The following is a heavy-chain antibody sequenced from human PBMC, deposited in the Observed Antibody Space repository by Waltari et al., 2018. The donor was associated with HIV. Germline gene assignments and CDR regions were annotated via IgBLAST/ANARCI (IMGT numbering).Heavy chain of an antibody. J-gene: IGHJ4*02. Sequence: ELQLVESGGGLVKTGGSLRLSCAASGFTFSSYNMNWVRQAPGKGLEWVSSISSSSTYIHYADSVKGRFTISRDNAKNSLYLQMNSLTAEDTAVYYCARGGAAARLGYFDYWGQGILVTVSS. V-gene: IGHV3-21*06. CDR1: GFTFSSYN. CDR3: ARGGAAARLGYFDY. CDR2: ISSSSTYI. D-gene: IGHD6-6*01.